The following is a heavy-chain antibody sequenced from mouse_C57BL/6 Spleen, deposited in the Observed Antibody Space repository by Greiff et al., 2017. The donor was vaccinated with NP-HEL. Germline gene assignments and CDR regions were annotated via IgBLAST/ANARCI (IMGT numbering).Heavy chain of an antibody. D-gene: IGHD1-1*01. CDR1: GFTFSSYG. CDR2: ISSGGSYT. V-gene: IGHV5-6*01. CDR3: ARRGTTDYYAMDY. Sequence: EVQGVESGGDLVKPGGSLKLSCAASGFTFSSYGMSWVRQTPDKRLEWVATISSGGSYTYYPDSVKGRFTISRDNAKNTLYLQMSSLKSEDTAMYYCARRGTTDYYAMDYWGQGTSVTVSS. J-gene: IGHJ4*01.